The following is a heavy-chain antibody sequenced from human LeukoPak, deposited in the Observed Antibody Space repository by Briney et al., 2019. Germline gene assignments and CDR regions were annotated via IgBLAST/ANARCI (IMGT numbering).Heavy chain of an antibody. CDR1: GFTFSSYA. CDR2: ISYDGGNK. V-gene: IGHV3-30-3*01. Sequence: GRSLRLSCAASGFTFSSYAKHWVRQAPGKGLEWVAVISYDGGNKYYADSVKGRFTISRDNSKNTLYLQMNSLRAEDTAVYYCAKGAGIWGSVGWFHNWFNPWGQGTLVTVSS. CDR3: AKGAGIWGSVGWFHNWFNP. J-gene: IGHJ5*02. D-gene: IGHD3-16*01.